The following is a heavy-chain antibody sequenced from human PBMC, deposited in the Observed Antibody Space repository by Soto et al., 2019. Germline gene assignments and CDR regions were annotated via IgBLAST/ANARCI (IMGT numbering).Heavy chain of an antibody. CDR2: VKSKNDGGTT. CDR3: TTDSYITSIIVRFDY. Sequence: GGSLRLSCAASGFTFSNAWINWVRQAPGKGLEWIGRVKSKNDGGTTDFAAPVKGRFAISRDDSKNMVYLEMNSLQTEDTAIYYCTTDSYITSIIVRFDYWGHGTLVTVSS. D-gene: IGHD3-22*01. J-gene: IGHJ4*01. CDR1: GFTFSNAW. V-gene: IGHV3-15*07.